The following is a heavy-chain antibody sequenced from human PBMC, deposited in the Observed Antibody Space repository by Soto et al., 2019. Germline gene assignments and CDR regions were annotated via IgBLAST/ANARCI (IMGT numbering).Heavy chain of an antibody. V-gene: IGHV4-59*08. J-gene: IGHJ4*02. CDR2: IYYSGST. CDR3: ARHFIEGAAAASFDY. CDR1: GGSISSYY. Sequence: SETLSLTCTVSGGSISSYYWSWIRQPPGKGLEWIGYIYYSGSTNYNPSLKSRVTISVDTSKNQFSLKLSSVTAADTAVYYCARHFIEGAAAASFDYWGQGTLVTVSS. D-gene: IGHD6-13*01.